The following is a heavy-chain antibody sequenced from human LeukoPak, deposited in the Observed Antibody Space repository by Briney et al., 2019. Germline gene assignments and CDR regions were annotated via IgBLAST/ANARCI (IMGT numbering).Heavy chain of an antibody. CDR3: ARSIGYVES. CDR1: GFTFSTSW. Sequence: PGGSLRLSCAASGFTFSTSWMHWVRQASGKGLEWVSHVSTDGSTTAYADSVKGRFTISRENAKNTVYLRMNSLRAEDTAVYYCARSIGYVESWGQGTLVTVSS. CDR2: VSTDGSTT. D-gene: IGHD5-18*01. V-gene: IGHV3-74*01. J-gene: IGHJ5*02.